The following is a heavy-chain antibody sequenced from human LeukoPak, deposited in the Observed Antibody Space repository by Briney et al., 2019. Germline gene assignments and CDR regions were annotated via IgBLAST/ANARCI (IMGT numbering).Heavy chain of an antibody. CDR3: ARDLRRGDYDSSSFDY. CDR1: GYTFTSYY. V-gene: IGHV1-46*01. CDR2: INPSGGST. Sequence: GASVKVSCKASGYTFTSYYMHWVRQAPGQGLEWMGIINPSGGSTSYAQKFQGRVTMTTDTSTSTAYMELRSLRSDDTAVYYCARDLRRGDYDSSSFDYWGQGTLVTVSS. D-gene: IGHD3-22*01. J-gene: IGHJ4*02.